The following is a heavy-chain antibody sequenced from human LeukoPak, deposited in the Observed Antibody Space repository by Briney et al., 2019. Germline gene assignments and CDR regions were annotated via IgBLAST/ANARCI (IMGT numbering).Heavy chain of an antibody. V-gene: IGHV4-59*08. Sequence: SETLSLTCTVSGGSISSYYWSWIRQPPGKGLEWIGYIYYSGSTNYNPSLKSRVTISVDTSENQFSLKLSSVTAADTAVYYCARQAYYDFWSGYQNWFDPWGQGTLVTVSS. J-gene: IGHJ5*02. D-gene: IGHD3-3*01. CDR1: GGSISSYY. CDR2: IYYSGST. CDR3: ARQAYYDFWSGYQNWFDP.